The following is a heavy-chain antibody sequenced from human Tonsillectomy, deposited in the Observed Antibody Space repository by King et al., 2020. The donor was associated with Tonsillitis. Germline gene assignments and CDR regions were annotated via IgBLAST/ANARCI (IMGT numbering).Heavy chain of an antibody. V-gene: IGHV3-30*04. D-gene: IGHD3-22*01. Sequence: VQLVESGGGVVQPGRSLRLSCVASGFTFRTYAMHWVRQAPGKGLEWVAVISYDGSNKFYADSVKGRFIISRDNSKNTLYLQMNSLRAEDTAVYYCARSYYDSSGYLSYWGQGTLVTVSS. CDR3: ARSYYDSSGYLSY. CDR1: GFTFRTYA. J-gene: IGHJ4*02. CDR2: ISYDGSNK.